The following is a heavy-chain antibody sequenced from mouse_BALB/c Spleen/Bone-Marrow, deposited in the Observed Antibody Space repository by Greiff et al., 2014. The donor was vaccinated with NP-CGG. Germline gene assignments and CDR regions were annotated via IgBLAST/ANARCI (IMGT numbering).Heavy chain of an antibody. D-gene: IGHD1-1*01. CDR1: GVSFNSYG. CDR2: IWGDVST. J-gene: IGHJ2*01. CDR3: AKGGLLRWDFDY. Sequence: QVQLQQPGPCLVGPSQSLSITCNVSGVSFNSYGVRWGRPPPGKGLGWLGVIWGDVSTNYHSALISRLSISKDNSKSQVFLKLNSLQTDDTATYYCAKGGLLRWDFDYWGQGTTLTVSS. V-gene: IGHV2-3*01.